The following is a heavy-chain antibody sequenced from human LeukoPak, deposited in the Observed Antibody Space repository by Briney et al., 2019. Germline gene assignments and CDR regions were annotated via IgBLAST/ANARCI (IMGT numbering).Heavy chain of an antibody. CDR1: GFSLSTSGVG. CDR3: AHYGDYRFMYYFDH. Sequence: SGPTLAHPTQPLTLTCTFSGFSLSTSGVGVGWIRQPPEKALEWLALIYWDDNKRYSPSLKSRLTITKDTSKNQVVLTMTNMDPVDTATYYCAHYGDYRFMYYFDHWGQGTLVTVSS. J-gene: IGHJ4*02. V-gene: IGHV2-5*02. CDR2: IYWDDNK. D-gene: IGHD4-17*01.